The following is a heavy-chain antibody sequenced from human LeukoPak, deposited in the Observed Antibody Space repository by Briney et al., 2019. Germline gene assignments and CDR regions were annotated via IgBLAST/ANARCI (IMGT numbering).Heavy chain of an antibody. J-gene: IGHJ4*02. V-gene: IGHV3-53*01. CDR2: IYSGGST. Sequence: GGSLRLSCAASGFNVSSNYMSWVRQAPGKGLEWVSDIYSGGSTYYADSVKGRFTISRDNSKNTLYLQMNSLRAEDTAVYYCARGALYCSSTSCSLDYWGQGTLVTVSS. D-gene: IGHD2-2*01. CDR1: GFNVSSNY. CDR3: ARGALYCSSTSCSLDY.